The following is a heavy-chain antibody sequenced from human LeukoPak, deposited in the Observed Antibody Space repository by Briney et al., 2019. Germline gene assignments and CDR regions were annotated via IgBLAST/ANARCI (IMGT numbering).Heavy chain of an antibody. Sequence: SETLSLTCAVSGYSVSSGYYWGWIRQPPGKGLEWIGSIYHSGSTYYNPSLKSRVTISVDTSKNQFSLKLSPVTAADTAVYYCARDDYGDPPGAFDIWGQGTMVTVSS. CDR1: GYSVSSGYY. V-gene: IGHV4-38-2*02. CDR2: IYHSGST. CDR3: ARDDYGDPPGAFDI. J-gene: IGHJ3*02. D-gene: IGHD4-17*01.